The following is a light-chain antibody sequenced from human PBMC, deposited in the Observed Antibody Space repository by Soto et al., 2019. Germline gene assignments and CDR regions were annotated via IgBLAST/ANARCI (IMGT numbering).Light chain of an antibody. CDR1: QSIGNF. Sequence: DIQMTQSPSSLSASVGDRVTITCRASQSIGNFLNWYQHKPGKPPKLLIFAASNLQYGVPSGFSGSGSGVDFTLTISSLQPEDFATYFCQQTYSVPPTLGPGTKVDIK. J-gene: IGKJ3*01. V-gene: IGKV1-39*01. CDR3: QQTYSVPPT. CDR2: AAS.